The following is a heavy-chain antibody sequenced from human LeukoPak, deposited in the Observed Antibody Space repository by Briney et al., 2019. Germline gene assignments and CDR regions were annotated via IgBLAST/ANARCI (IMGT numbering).Heavy chain of an antibody. CDR3: ARSFYSNYDKWFDP. CDR2: INDGGTT. CDR1: GASFSCYF. V-gene: IGHV4-34*01. Sequence: KTSETLSLTYAVYGASFSCYFWSWIRQPPGKGLEGIGGINDGGTTNYNPSLKSRVSISIDRSMNHFYLILTSVTAADTATYYCARSFYSNYDKWFDPWGQGTLVTVSS. J-gene: IGHJ5*02. D-gene: IGHD4-11*01.